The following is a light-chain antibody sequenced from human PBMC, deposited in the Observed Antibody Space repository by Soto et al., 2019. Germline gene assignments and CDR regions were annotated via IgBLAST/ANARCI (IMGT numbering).Light chain of an antibody. V-gene: IGKV3-20*01. CDR3: QHYGGSVLT. J-gene: IGKJ4*01. CDR2: GAS. Sequence: EIELTQSPGALSLSPGERATLSCRTSHDISSSYLAWYQQKRGQAPRLLMYGASTRATGIPARFSGSGSGTDFTLTISRLEPEDFAVYYCQHYGGSVLTFGGGTKLEIK. CDR1: HDISSSY.